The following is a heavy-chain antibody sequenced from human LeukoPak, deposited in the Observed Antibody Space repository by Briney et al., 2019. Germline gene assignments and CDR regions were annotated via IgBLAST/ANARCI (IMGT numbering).Heavy chain of an antibody. CDR1: GYSFTSYW. J-gene: IGHJ6*04. Sequence: VESLKISCKGSGYSFTSYWISWVRQMPGKGLEWMGRIDPSDSYTNYSPSFQGHVTISADKSISTAYLQWSSLKASDTAMYYCARDPMVRGVIITKDYYYYYGMDVWGKGTTVTVSS. V-gene: IGHV5-10-1*01. D-gene: IGHD3-10*01. CDR2: IDPSDSYT. CDR3: ARDPMVRGVIITKDYYYYYGMDV.